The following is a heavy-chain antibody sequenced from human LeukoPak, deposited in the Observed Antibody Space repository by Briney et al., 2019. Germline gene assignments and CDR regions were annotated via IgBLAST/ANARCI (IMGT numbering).Heavy chain of an antibody. D-gene: IGHD6-19*01. Sequence: ASVKVSCKASGYTFTSYDISWVREAPGQGLEWMGCISGCKGNTNYAQKLQRSVTMTAYTSTSTAHMELRSPRSDDTAVYYCARVRISVAGPEVSEYWGQGTLVTVSS. CDR1: GYTFTSYD. V-gene: IGHV1-18*01. CDR3: ARVRISVAGPEVSEY. J-gene: IGHJ4*02. CDR2: ISGCKGNT.